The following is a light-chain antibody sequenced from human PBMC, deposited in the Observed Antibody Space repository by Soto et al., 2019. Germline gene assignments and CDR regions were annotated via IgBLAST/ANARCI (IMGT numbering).Light chain of an antibody. V-gene: IGLV2-8*01. CDR1: SSDVGGYNY. CDR3: SSYAGSSNV. CDR2: EVN. Sequence: QSVLTQPPSASGSPGQSVAISCTGTSSDVGGYNYVSWYQQHPGKAPKLMIYEVNKRPSGVPDRFSGSKSGNTASLTVSGLQADDEDPYYCSSYAGSSNVFGTGTKVTVL. J-gene: IGLJ1*01.